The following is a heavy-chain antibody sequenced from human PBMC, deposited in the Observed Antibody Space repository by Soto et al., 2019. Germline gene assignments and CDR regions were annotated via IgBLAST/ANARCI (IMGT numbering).Heavy chain of an antibody. V-gene: IGHV3-9*01. J-gene: IGHJ4*02. D-gene: IGHD2-15*01. CDR2: ILWDSNRI. CDR1: GFTLRDFA. Sequence: GGSLRLSCVYSGFTLRDFAMHWIRHIPGKGLEWVSGILWDSNRINYADSVKGQFTNSRDNAKISLFLQINILRLEDTAFYHCIKDMSRGGLDYWGPGALVTVSS. CDR3: IKDMSRGGLDY.